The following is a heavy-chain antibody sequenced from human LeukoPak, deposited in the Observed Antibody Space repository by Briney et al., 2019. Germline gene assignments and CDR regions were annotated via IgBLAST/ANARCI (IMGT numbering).Heavy chain of an antibody. V-gene: IGHV4-61*02. J-gene: IGHJ4*02. CDR2: IYTSGST. CDR1: GGSISSGSYY. Sequence: SQTLSLTCTVSGGSISSGSYYWSWIRQPAGKGLEWIGRIYTSGSTNYNPSLKSRVTISVDTSKNQFSLKLSSVTAADTAVYYCARGVLTAWQQLVFPGGPPYYFDYWGQGTLVTVSS. D-gene: IGHD6-13*01. CDR3: ARGVLTAWQQLVFPGGPPYYFDY.